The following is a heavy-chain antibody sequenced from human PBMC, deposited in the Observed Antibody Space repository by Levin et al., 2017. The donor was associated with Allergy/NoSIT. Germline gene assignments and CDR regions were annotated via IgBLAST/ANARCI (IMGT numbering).Heavy chain of an antibody. CDR3: ARGGVLGYCSSTNCYTGLDY. CDR2: IHFSGST. Sequence: SQTLSLTCRVSGASIRSYYWSWIRQPPGKGLEYIGYIHFSGSTNYNPSLKSRVTISVDTAMNEFSLKLTPVTAADTAVYDCARGGVLGYCSSTNCYTGLDYLGQGTLVTVSS. D-gene: IGHD2-2*02. V-gene: IGHV4-59*01. J-gene: IGHJ4*02. CDR1: GASIRSYY.